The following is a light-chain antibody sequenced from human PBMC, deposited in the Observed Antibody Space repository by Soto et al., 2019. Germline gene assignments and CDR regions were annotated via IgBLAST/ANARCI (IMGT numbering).Light chain of an antibody. CDR2: DAS. CDR1: QSVDAY. V-gene: IGKV3-11*01. CDR3: QQRSNWAPT. J-gene: IGKJ1*01. Sequence: EIVLTQSPTTVSLSPGERATLSCRASQSVDAYLAWYQQRPGQAPRLLIFDASNRATGSPTRFSGSGFGTDFTLTISSLEPEDFAIYYCQQRSNWAPTFGQGTKVEIK.